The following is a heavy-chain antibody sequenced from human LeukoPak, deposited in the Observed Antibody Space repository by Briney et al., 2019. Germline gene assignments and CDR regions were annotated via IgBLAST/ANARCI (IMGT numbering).Heavy chain of an antibody. J-gene: IGHJ5*02. CDR1: GYTFTGYY. CDR2: INPNSGGT. V-gene: IGHV1-2*02. CDR3: ARDVGRIAARVRNWFDP. D-gene: IGHD6-6*01. Sequence: ASVKVSCKASGYTFTGYYMHWVRQAPGQGLEWMGWINPNSGGTNCAQKFQGRVTMTRDTSISTAYMEMSRLRSDDTAVYYCARDVGRIAARVRNWFDPWGQGTLVTVSS.